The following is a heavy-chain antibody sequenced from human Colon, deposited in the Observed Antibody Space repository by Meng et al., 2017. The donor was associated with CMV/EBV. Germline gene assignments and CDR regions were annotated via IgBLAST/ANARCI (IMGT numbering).Heavy chain of an antibody. J-gene: IGHJ4*02. Sequence: SISSSDYYWSWIRPSPEQGLEWIGYIYYSGSTYFNPSLDSRLAISVDTSKSQFSLQLSSVTAADTAVYYCARTPGHHDSSGFYYYFDYWGPGTLVTVSS. CDR1: SISSSDYY. V-gene: IGHV4-30-4*01. CDR2: IYYSGST. CDR3: ARTPGHHDSSGFYYYFDY. D-gene: IGHD3-22*01.